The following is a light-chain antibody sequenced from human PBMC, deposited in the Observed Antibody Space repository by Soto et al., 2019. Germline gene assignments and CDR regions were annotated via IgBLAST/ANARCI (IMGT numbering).Light chain of an antibody. J-gene: IGKJ4*01. CDR3: QQYNNWPRAT. CDR2: RAS. Sequence: EIVMTQSPATLSLSPGERATLSCRASQSINSNLAWYQQKPGQAPRLFIFRASSRATGLPARFSASGSGTDFNLTISSLQSEDFAVYYCQQYNNWPRATFGGGTKVDI. CDR1: QSINSN. V-gene: IGKV3-15*01.